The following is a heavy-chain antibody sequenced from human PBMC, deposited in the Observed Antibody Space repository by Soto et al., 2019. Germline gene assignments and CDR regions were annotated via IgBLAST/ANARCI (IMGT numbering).Heavy chain of an antibody. V-gene: IGHV2-5*02. CDR2: IYWDDDK. CDR3: ALSLAAANYGDYQPITSFDY. Sequence: QITLKESGPTLVKPTQTLTLTCTFSGFSLSTSGVCVGWIRQPPGTALEWLALIYWDDDKRYSPSLKSRPTTPKYTSKNQVVLTMTNMHPVDTATYYCALSLAAANYGDYQPITSFDYWGQGTLVTVSS. D-gene: IGHD4-17*01. CDR1: GFSLSTSGVC. J-gene: IGHJ4*02.